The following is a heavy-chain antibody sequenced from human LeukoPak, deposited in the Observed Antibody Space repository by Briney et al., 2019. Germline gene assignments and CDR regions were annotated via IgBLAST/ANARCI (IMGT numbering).Heavy chain of an antibody. CDR2: ISSSSSYI. CDR3: ASSQYCGGDCYSP. D-gene: IGHD2-21*02. J-gene: IGHJ4*02. Sequence: GGSLRLSCEASEFTFSNYGMHWVRQAPGKGLEWVSSISSSSSYIYYADSVKGRFTISRDNAKNSLYLQMNSLRAEDTAVYYCASSQYCGGDCYSPWGQGTLVTVSS. V-gene: IGHV3-21*01. CDR1: EFTFSNYG.